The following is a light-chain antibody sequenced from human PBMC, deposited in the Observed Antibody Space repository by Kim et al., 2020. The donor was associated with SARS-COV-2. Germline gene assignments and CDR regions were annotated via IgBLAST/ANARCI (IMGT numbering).Light chain of an antibody. V-gene: IGKV3-11*01. CDR2: DAS. J-gene: IGKJ4*01. Sequence: SLSPGERASRSCRAGQSGSRYLAWYKQNPAQAPSLLIDDASNRAIGTTARVSGSGSGTDFTITISSLEPDDVAVYYWQQSSNWLTFGGGTKVDIK. CDR1: QSGSRY. CDR3: QQSSNWLT.